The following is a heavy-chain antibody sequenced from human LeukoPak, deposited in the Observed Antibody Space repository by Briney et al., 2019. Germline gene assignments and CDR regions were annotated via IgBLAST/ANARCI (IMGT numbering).Heavy chain of an antibody. CDR2: ISYDGSNK. CDR1: GFTFSSYG. D-gene: IGHD3-10*01. V-gene: IGHV3-30*03. CDR3: ARGRGSGSYWYYFDY. J-gene: IGHJ4*02. Sequence: PGGSLRLSCAASGFTFSSYGMHWVRQAPGKGLEWVAVISYDGSNKYYADSVKGRFTISRDNSKNTLYLQMNSLRAEDTAVYYCARGRGSGSYWYYFDYWGQGTLVTVSS.